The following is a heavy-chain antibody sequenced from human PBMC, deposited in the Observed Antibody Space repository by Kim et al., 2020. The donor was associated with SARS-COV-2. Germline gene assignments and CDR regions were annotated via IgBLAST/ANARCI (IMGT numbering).Heavy chain of an antibody. Sequence: SETLSLTCAVYGGSFSGYYWSWIRQPPGKGLEWIGEINHSGSTNYNPSLKSRVTISVDTSKNQFSLKLSSVTAADTAVYYCARGRCSGGDFWSGYYVCFDYYYGMDVWGQGTTVTVSS. V-gene: IGHV4-34*01. CDR2: INHSGST. J-gene: IGHJ6*02. CDR1: GGSFSGYY. D-gene: IGHD3-3*01. CDR3: ARGRCSGGDFWSGYYVCFDYYYGMDV.